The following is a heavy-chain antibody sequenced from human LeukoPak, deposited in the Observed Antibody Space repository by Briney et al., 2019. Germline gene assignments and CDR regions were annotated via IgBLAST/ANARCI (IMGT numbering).Heavy chain of an antibody. D-gene: IGHD3-10*01. CDR1: GYTFTSYG. V-gene: IGHV1-2*06. CDR3: ARDITMVRGDTDY. CDR2: INPNSGGT. Sequence: GASVKVSCKASGYTFTSYGISWVRQAPGQGLEWMGRINPNSGGTNYAQKFQGRVTMTRDTSISTAYMELSRLRSDDTAVYYCARDITMVRGDTDYWGQGTLVTVSS. J-gene: IGHJ4*02.